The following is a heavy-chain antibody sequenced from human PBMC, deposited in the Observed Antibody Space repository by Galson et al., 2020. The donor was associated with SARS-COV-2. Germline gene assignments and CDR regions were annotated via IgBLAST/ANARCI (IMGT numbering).Heavy chain of an antibody. CDR2: FDPEDGET. CDR3: ATDFAIFGVVLFDY. D-gene: IGHD3-3*01. V-gene: IGHV1-24*01. CDR1: GYTLTELS. J-gene: IGHJ4*02. Sequence: ASENVSCKVSGYTLTELSMHWVRQAPGKGLEWMGGFDPEDGETIYAQKFQGRVTMTEDTSTDTAYMELSSLRSEDTAVYYCATDFAIFGVVLFDYWGQGTLVSVSS.